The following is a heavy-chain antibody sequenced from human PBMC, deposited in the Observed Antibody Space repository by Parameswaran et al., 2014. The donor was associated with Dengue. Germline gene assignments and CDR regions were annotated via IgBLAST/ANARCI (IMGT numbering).Heavy chain of an antibody. V-gene: IGHV1-46*01. D-gene: IGHD1-26*01. CDR2: IDPSGGGA. Sequence: VRQMPGKGLEWMGMIDPSGGGATFAQQFQDRVTLTSDTSTSTVYMELNNLRSEDTAVYYCARGGLVGATAAAGFDYWGQGTLVTVSS. J-gene: IGHJ4*02. CDR3: ARGGLVGATAAAGFDY.